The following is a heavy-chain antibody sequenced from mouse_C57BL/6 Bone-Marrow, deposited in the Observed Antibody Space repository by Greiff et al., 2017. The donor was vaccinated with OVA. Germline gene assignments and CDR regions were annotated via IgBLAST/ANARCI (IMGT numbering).Heavy chain of an antibody. V-gene: IGHV14-2*01. Sequence: EVQLQQSGAELVKPGASVKLSCTASGFNIKDYYMHWVKQRTEQGLEWIGRIDPEDGETKYAPKFQGKATIPADTSSNSASLQLSSLTSEDTAVYYCALYGSSYWYVDVWGTGTTVTVSS. CDR3: ALYGSSYWYVDV. CDR1: GFNIKDYY. J-gene: IGHJ1*03. CDR2: IDPEDGET. D-gene: IGHD1-1*01.